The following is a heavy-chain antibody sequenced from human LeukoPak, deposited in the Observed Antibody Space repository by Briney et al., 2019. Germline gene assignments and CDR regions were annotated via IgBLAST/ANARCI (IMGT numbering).Heavy chain of an antibody. J-gene: IGHJ4*02. Sequence: SETLSLTCTVSGGSISSGDYYWSWIRQPPGKGLEWIGYIYYSGSTYYNPSLKSRVTISVDTSKNQFSLKLSSVTAADTAVYYCARVGVRGTWMVDYWGQGTLVTVSS. CDR3: ARVGVRGTWMVDY. CDR1: GGSISSGDYY. D-gene: IGHD3-10*01. CDR2: IYYSGST. V-gene: IGHV4-30-4*01.